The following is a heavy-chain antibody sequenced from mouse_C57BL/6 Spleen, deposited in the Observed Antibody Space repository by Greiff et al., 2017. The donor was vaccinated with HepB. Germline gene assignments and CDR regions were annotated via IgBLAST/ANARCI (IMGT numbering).Heavy chain of an antibody. CDR2: IDPENGDT. Sequence: EVKLMESGAELVRPGASVKLSCTASGFNIKDDYMHWVKQRPEQGLEWIGWIDPENGDTEYASKFQGKATITADTSSNTAYLQLSSLTSEDTAVYYCTPRYFEVWGTGTTVTVSS. V-gene: IGHV14-4*01. CDR3: TPRYFEV. J-gene: IGHJ1*03. CDR1: GFNIKDDY.